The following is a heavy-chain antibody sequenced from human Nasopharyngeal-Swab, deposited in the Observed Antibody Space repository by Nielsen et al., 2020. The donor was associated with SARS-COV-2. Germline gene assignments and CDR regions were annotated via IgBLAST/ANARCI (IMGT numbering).Heavy chain of an antibody. CDR1: GFTFSSNG. Sequence: GGSLRLSCAASGFTFSSNGMHWVRLAPGKGLEWVAVIWYDGSNKYYADSVKGRFTISRDNSKNTLYLQMNSLRAEETAVYYCARELAAAGTGGNWGQGTLVTVSS. D-gene: IGHD6-13*01. V-gene: IGHV3-33*01. J-gene: IGHJ4*02. CDR3: ARELAAAGTGGN. CDR2: IWYDGSNK.